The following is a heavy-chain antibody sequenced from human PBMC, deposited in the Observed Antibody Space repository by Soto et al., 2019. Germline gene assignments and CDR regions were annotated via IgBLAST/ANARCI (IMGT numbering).Heavy chain of an antibody. CDR2: ISGSGDST. J-gene: IGHJ4*02. D-gene: IGHD3-10*01. V-gene: IGHV3-23*01. Sequence: EVRLLESGGGLVQPGGSLRLSCAASGFTFSVYAMSWVRQAPGKGLEWVSGISGSGDSTHYADSVKGRFTVSRDNSKSMLYLKTNSLRAEDTARYYCAKALYGGFTYWGQGTLVTVSS. CDR3: AKALYGGFTY. CDR1: GFTFSVYA.